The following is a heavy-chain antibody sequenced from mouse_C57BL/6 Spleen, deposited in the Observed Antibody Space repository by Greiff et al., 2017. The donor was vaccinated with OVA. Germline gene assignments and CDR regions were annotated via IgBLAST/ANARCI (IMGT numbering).Heavy chain of an antibody. CDR2: IDPANGNT. CDR3: ARDGYYYGDRWWYFDD. D-gene: IGHD2-13*01. Sequence: VQLQQSVAELVRPGASVKLSCTASGFTFTNTYMHWVKQRPEQGLEWIGRIDPANGNTKYASKFQGKATMTADTSSNTAYLQLSSLTSEDTAIYYCARDGYYYGDRWWYFDDWGKGTTVTVSS. J-gene: IGHJ1*03. CDR1: GFTFTNTY. V-gene: IGHV14-3*01.